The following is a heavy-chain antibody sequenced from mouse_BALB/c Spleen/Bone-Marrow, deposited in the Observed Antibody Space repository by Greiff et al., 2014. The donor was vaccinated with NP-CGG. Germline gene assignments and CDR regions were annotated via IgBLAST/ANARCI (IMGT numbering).Heavy chain of an antibody. V-gene: IGHV14-4*02. CDR2: IDPENGDT. J-gene: IGHJ4*01. Sequence: EVQLQQSGAELVRSGASVKLSCTGSGFNIKDSYIHWVKQRPGQGLEWIGWIDPENGDTEYAPKFQGKAIMTADTSSNTAYLQLSSLTSEDTAVYYCTPYGNYGWENWGQGTSVTVSS. D-gene: IGHD2-10*02. CDR1: GFNIKDSY. CDR3: TPYGNYGWEN.